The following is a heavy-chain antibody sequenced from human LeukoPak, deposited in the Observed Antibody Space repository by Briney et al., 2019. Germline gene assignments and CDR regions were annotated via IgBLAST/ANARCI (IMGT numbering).Heavy chain of an antibody. D-gene: IGHD3-10*01. CDR2: ISGSGGST. CDR1: GFTFSSYG. J-gene: IGHJ4*02. V-gene: IGHV3-23*01. CDR3: AKDNRVTMVRGVIRYFDY. Sequence: GGSLRLSCAASGFTFSSYGMSWVRQAPGKGLEWVSAISGSGGSTYYADSVKGRFTISRDNSKNTLYLQMNSLRAEDTAVYYCAKDNRVTMVRGVIRYFDYWGQGTLVTASS.